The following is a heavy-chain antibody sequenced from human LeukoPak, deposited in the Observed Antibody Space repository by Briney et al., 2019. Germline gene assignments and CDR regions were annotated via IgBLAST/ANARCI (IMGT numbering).Heavy chain of an antibody. CDR2: IYSGGAT. Sequence: PGGSLRLSCAASGFTVSSNYMSWVRQAPGKGLEWVSVIYSGGATYYADSVKGRFTISRGNSKNTLYLQMNSLRVEDTAVYYCASPPSTVTTYLDYWGQGTLVTVSS. CDR1: GFTVSSNY. V-gene: IGHV3-66*01. J-gene: IGHJ4*02. CDR3: ASPPSTVTTYLDY. D-gene: IGHD4-17*01.